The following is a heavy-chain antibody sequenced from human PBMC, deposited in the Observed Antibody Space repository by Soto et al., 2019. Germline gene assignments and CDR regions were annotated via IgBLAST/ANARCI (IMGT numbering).Heavy chain of an antibody. CDR2: VSSDGNNK. Sequence: GGSLRLSCVASGFSFSNYGMHWVRQAPCKGLEWVAFVSSDGNNKYYAESVKGRFTISRDNAKNTLYLQVDRLTVDDTAVYYCAKDRVIQLLPIWPDPWGQGTLVTVSS. V-gene: IGHV3-30*18. CDR3: AKDRVIQLLPIWPDP. J-gene: IGHJ5*02. CDR1: GFSFSNYG. D-gene: IGHD2-2*01.